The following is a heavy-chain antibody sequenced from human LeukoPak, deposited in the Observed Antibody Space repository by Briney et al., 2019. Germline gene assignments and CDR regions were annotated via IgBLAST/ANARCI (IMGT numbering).Heavy chain of an antibody. J-gene: IGHJ6*03. CDR2: ISSSGSTI. CDR3: ARDLKVVPNYYYYYMGV. V-gene: IGHV3-11*01. CDR1: GFTFSDYY. Sequence: GGSLRLSCAASGFTFSDYYMSWIRQAPGKGLEWVSYISSSGSTIYYADSVKGRFTISRDNAKNSLYLQMNSLRAEDTAVYYCARDLKVVPNYYYYYMGVWGKGTTVTVSS. D-gene: IGHD2-2*01.